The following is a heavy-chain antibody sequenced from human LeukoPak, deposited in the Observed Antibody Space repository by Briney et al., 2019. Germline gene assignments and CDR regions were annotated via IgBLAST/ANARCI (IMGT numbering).Heavy chain of an antibody. V-gene: IGHV4-59*01. J-gene: IGHJ4*02. CDR2: IYYDEST. D-gene: IGHD6-6*01. Sequence: PSETLSLTCSVSGVSISNYYWSWIRQPPGKGLEWIAFIYYDESTNYNPSLKSRATISVDTSKNQYSLNLSSVTPADTAVYYCARGGASSKFFDAWGQGTLVTVSS. CDR3: ARGGASSKFFDA. CDR1: GVSISNYY.